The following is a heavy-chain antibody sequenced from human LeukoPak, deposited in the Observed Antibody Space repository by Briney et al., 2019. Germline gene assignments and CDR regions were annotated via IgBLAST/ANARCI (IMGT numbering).Heavy chain of an antibody. V-gene: IGHV4-59*01. J-gene: IGHJ6*02. D-gene: IGHD6-13*01. CDR1: GGSISSYY. CDR2: IYYSGST. CDR3: ARYSSSWPYYGMDV. Sequence: SETLSLTCTVSGGSISSYYWSWIRQPPGKGLEWIGYIYYSGSTNYNPSLKSRVTISVDTSKNQFSLKLSSVTAADTAVYYCARYSSSWPYYGMDVWGRGTLVTVSS.